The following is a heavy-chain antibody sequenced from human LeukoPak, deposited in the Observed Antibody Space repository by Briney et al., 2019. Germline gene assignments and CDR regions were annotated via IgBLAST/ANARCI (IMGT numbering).Heavy chain of an antibody. CDR3: ARGSMVVTVVNPVGFYC. D-gene: IGHD4-23*01. CDR1: GGSFSGYY. CDR2: INHSGST. V-gene: IGHV4-34*01. J-gene: IGHJ4*02. Sequence: SETLSLTCAVYGGSFSGYYWSWIRQPPGKGLEWIGEINHSGSTNYNPSLKSRVTISVDTSKNQFSLKLSSVTAADTAVYYCARGSMVVTVVNPVGFYCWGKGNLVTVSS.